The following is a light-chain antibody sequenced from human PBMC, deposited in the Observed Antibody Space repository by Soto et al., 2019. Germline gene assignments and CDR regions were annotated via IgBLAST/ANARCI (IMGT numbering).Light chain of an antibody. Sequence: DIQMTQSPSTLSASVGDRVTITCRASQSISSWLAWYQQKPGKAPKLLIYKASSLESGVPSRFSGSGSGTEFTLTLSRPQPDDFATYYCQQYNSYWTFGQGTKVEIK. CDR2: KAS. CDR3: QQYNSYWT. J-gene: IGKJ1*01. CDR1: QSISSW. V-gene: IGKV1-5*03.